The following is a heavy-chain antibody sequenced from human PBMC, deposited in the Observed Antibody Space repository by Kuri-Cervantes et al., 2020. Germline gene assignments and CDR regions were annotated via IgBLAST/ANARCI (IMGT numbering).Heavy chain of an antibody. Sequence: TLRLTCAASGFTFSSYAMHWVRQAPGKGLEWVAVRSYDGSNKYYADSVNSRFTITRDNSKHTLYLQMNSLRAEDTAVYYCARVGQYNSSWRIYYYYCMDVWGQGTTVTVSS. CDR1: GFTFSSYA. D-gene: IGHD6-13*01. CDR3: ARVGQYNSSWRIYYYYCMDV. V-gene: IGHV3-30-3*01. J-gene: IGHJ6*02. CDR2: RSYDGSNK.